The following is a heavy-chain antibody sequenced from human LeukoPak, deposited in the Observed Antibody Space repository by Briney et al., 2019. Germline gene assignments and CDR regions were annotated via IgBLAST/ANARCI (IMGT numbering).Heavy chain of an antibody. J-gene: IGHJ6*02. CDR1: GGSISSGGYY. Sequence: SETLSLTCTVSGGSISSGGYYWSWIRQHPGKGLEWIGYIYYSGSTYYNPSLKSRVTISVDTPKNQFSLKLSSVTAADTAVYYCAKQQWLHFYYYGMDVWGQGTTVTVSS. V-gene: IGHV4-31*03. CDR2: IYYSGST. CDR3: AKQQWLHFYYYGMDV. D-gene: IGHD6-19*01.